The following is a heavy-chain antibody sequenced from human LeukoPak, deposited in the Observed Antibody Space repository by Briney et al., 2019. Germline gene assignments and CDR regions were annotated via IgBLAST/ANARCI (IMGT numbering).Heavy chain of an antibody. CDR3: TRGGPEDYYDRSGYYYG. V-gene: IGHV3-49*04. J-gene: IGHJ4*02. CDR2: IRGKAYGGTT. D-gene: IGHD3-22*01. CDR1: GFTFGDFA. Sequence: GGSLRLSCTASGFTFGDFAMSWVRQAPGKGLEWVGFIRGKAYGGTTEYAASVKGRFTFSRDDSKSIAYLQMNSLKTEDTAVYYCTRGGPEDYYDRSGYYYGWGQGTLVTVSS.